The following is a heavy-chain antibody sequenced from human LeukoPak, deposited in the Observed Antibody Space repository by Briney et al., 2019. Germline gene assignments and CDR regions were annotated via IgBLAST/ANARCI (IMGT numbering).Heavy chain of an antibody. CDR1: GYTFTSYA. V-gene: IGHV1-3*01. Sequence: ASVKVSCKASGYTFTSYAMHWVRQAPGQRLEWMGWINAGNGNTKYSQKFQGRVTMTTDTSTSTAYMELRSLRSDDTAVYYCARAVTMVRGVIMADYWGQGTLVTVSS. D-gene: IGHD3-10*01. CDR3: ARAVTMVRGVIMADY. CDR2: INAGNGNT. J-gene: IGHJ4*02.